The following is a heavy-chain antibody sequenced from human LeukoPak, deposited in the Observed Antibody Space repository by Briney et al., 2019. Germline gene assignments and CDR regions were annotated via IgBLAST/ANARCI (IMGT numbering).Heavy chain of an antibody. D-gene: IGHD5-18*01. CDR2: IIPIFGTA. CDR1: GGTFSSYA. V-gene: IGHV1-69*05. Sequence: SVKVSCKASGGTFSSYAISWVRQAPGQGLEWMGRIIPIFGTANYAQKFQGRVTITTDESTSTAYMELSSLRSEDTAVYYCARDISAFGYSYDSWGQGTLVTVSS. J-gene: IGHJ4*02. CDR3: ARDISAFGYSYDS.